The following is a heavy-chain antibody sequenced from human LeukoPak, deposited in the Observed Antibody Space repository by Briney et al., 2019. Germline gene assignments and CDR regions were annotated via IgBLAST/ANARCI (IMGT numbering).Heavy chain of an antibody. V-gene: IGHV4-61*02. Sequence: PSETLSLTCTVSGGSISSGSYYWSWIRQPAGKGLEWIGRIYTSGSTNYNPSLKSRVTISVDTSKNQFSLKLSSVTAADTAVYYCARDLPYSYGYLDYWGQGTLVTVSS. J-gene: IGHJ4*02. D-gene: IGHD5-18*01. CDR3: ARDLPYSYGYLDY. CDR1: GGSISSGSYY. CDR2: IYTSGST.